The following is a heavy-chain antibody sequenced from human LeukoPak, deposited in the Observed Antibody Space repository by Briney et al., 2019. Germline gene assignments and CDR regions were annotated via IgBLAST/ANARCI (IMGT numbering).Heavy chain of an antibody. CDR3: ARDLDQLLIDY. CDR2: IWYDGSNK. J-gene: IGHJ4*02. Sequence: PGGSLRLSCAASGFTFSSYAMHWVRQAPGKGLEWVAVIWYDGSNKYYADSVKGRFTISRDNSKNTLYLQMNSLRAEDTAVYYCARDLDQLLIDYWGQGTLVTVSS. CDR1: GFTFSSYA. D-gene: IGHD2-2*01. V-gene: IGHV3-33*08.